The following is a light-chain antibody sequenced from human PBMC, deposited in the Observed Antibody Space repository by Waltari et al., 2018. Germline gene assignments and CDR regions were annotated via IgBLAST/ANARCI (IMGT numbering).Light chain of an antibody. CDR1: SSNIGINY. Sequence: QSVLTQPPSASGTPGQRVTISCSGSSSNIGINYVYWYQQLPGTAPKLLIYGNNQRPSGVPDRFSGSQSGTSASLAISGLRSEDEADYYCAAWDDSLYWVFGGGTKLTVL. CDR2: GNN. J-gene: IGLJ3*02. V-gene: IGLV1-47*01. CDR3: AAWDDSLYWV.